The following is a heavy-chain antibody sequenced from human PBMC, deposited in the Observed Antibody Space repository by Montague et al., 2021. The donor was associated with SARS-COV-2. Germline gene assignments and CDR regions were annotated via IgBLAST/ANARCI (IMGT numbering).Heavy chain of an antibody. J-gene: IGHJ4*02. V-gene: IGHV4-4*07. CDR2: IYSSGNA. CDR1: GGSINYYY. D-gene: IGHD6-13*01. Sequence: SETLSLTCTVSGGSINYYYWHWLRQSAAKGLEWIGRIYSSGNANYSPSLKSRVTMSVDTSQNQFSLKLNSLTAADTAVYYCARGDNPQSGSWSFFDTWGQGALVTVSS. CDR3: ARGDNPQSGSWSFFDT.